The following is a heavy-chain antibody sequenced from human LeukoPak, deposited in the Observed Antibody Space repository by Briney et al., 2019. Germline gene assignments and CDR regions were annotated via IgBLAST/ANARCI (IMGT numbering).Heavy chain of an antibody. D-gene: IGHD4-17*01. V-gene: IGHV1-18*04. CDR2: ISAYNGNT. J-gene: IGHJ6*04. CDR1: RYTFTTYG. CDR3: ARDQGRDYGDSRIYYYYGMDV. Sequence: GASVNVSCKASRYTFTTYGSSWVRQAPGQRLEWMGWISAYNGNTNYAQKPQGRVTMTTDTTTSTAYMELRSLRSDDTAVYYCARDQGRDYGDSRIYYYYGMDVWGKGTTVTVSS.